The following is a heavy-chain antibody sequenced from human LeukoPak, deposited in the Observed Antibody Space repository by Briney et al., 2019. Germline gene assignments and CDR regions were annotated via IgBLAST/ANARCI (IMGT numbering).Heavy chain of an antibody. J-gene: IGHJ4*02. Sequence: SETLSLTCTVSGGSISSSTYYWGWIRRPPGKGLEWIGSIYYSGSTYYNPSLKSRVTISVDTSKNQFSLKVNSMTAADTAVYFCARRTWGGPHYFDYWGQGTLVTVSS. D-gene: IGHD3-3*01. V-gene: IGHV4-39*01. CDR1: GGSISSSTYY. CDR2: IYYSGST. CDR3: ARRTWGGPHYFDY.